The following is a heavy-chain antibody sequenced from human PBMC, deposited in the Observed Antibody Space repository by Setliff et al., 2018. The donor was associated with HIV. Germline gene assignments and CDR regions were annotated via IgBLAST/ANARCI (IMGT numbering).Heavy chain of an antibody. D-gene: IGHD3-22*01. CDR2: ISAYNGNT. CDR3: ARGTYYYDSSGYLAAGHFDY. J-gene: IGHJ4*02. Sequence: ASVKVSCKASGYTFTSYGISWVRQAPGQGLEWMGWISAYNGNTNYAQKLQGRVTMTTDRSTSTAYMELRSLRSDDTAVYYCARGTYYYDSSGYLAAGHFDYWGQGTLVTVSS. CDR1: GYTFTSYG. V-gene: IGHV1-18*01.